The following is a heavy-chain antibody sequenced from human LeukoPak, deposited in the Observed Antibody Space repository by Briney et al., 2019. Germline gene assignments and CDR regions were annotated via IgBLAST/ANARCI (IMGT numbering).Heavy chain of an antibody. D-gene: IGHD5-18*01. CDR1: GGSISSYY. CDR2: INHSGST. V-gene: IGHV4-34*01. CDR3: ARGRNTAMVPGEFDY. Sequence: SETLSLTCTVSGGSISSYYWSWIRQPPGKGLEWIGEINHSGSTNYNPSLKSRVTISVDTSKNQFSLKLSSVTAADTAVYYCARGRNTAMVPGEFDYWGQGTLVTVSS. J-gene: IGHJ4*02.